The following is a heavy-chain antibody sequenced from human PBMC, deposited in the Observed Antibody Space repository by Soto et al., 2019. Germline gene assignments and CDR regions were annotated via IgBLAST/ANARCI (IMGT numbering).Heavy chain of an antibody. V-gene: IGHV1-46*01. J-gene: IGHJ6*02. Sequence: ASGKVSCKASGYTFTSYYMHGVRQAPGRGLEWMGIINPSGGSTSYAQKFQGRVTMTRDTSTSTVYMELSSLRSEDTAVYYCASRIMITFGASRHKGMDVRGQGTTVTVPS. CDR3: ASRIMITFGASRHKGMDV. CDR2: INPSGGST. CDR1: GYTFTSYY. D-gene: IGHD3-16*01.